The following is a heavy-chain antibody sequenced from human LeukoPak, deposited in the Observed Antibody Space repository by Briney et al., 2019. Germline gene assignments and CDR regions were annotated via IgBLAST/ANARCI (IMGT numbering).Heavy chain of an antibody. Sequence: PSETLSLTCTVSGGSISSGGYYWSWIRQHPGKGLEWLGYIYYSGSTYYNPSLKSRVTISVDTSKNQFSLKLSSVTAADTAVYYCARVISCSGGSCFDGMVDYWGQGTLVTVSS. J-gene: IGHJ4*02. CDR2: IYYSGST. V-gene: IGHV4-31*03. D-gene: IGHD2-15*01. CDR3: ARVISCSGGSCFDGMVDY. CDR1: GGSISSGGYY.